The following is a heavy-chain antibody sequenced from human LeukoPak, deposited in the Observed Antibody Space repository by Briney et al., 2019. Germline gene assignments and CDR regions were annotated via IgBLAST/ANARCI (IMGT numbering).Heavy chain of an antibody. CDR2: ISWNSASI. V-gene: IGHV3-9*01. Sequence: PGGSLRLSCAASGFTFSSYAMHWVRQGPGKGLEGVSGISWNSASIIYADSVKGRFTISRDNAKNSLYLQMNSLRAEDTALYYCARRIDSSGLYAFDIWGQGTMVTVSS. J-gene: IGHJ3*02. CDR3: ARRIDSSGLYAFDI. D-gene: IGHD3-22*01. CDR1: GFTFSSYA.